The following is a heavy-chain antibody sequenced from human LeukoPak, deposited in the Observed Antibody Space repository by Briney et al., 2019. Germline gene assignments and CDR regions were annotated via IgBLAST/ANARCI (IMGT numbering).Heavy chain of an antibody. Sequence: ASVKVSCKVSGYTLTELSMHWVRQAPGKGLEWMGRFDPEDGETIYAQKLQGRVTMTTDTSTSTAYMELRSLRSDDTAVYYCARDLKRGYSSGRYSWGTGSSNDYWGQGTLVTVSS. D-gene: IGHD6-19*01. J-gene: IGHJ4*02. CDR2: FDPEDGET. CDR3: ARDLKRGYSSGRYSWGTGSSNDY. CDR1: GYTLTELS. V-gene: IGHV1-24*01.